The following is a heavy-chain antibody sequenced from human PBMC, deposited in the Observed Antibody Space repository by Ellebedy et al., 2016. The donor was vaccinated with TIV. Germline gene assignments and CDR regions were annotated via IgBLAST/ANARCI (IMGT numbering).Heavy chain of an antibody. CDR1: GFTFSSYW. D-gene: IGHD5-12*01. V-gene: IGHV3-7*01. CDR3: ARAKSTGYDLMDF. Sequence: GESLKISCAASGFTFSSYWMSWVRQAPGKGLEWVVNINQGGSENYYVDSVKGRFTISRDNAKNSLYLQMNSLRAEDTAVYYCARAKSTGYDLMDFWGLGTLVTVSS. CDR2: INQGGSEN. J-gene: IGHJ4*02.